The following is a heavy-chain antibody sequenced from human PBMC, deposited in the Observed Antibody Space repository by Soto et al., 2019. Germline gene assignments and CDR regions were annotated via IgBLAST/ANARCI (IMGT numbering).Heavy chain of an antibody. Sequence: GGSLRLSCAASGFTFSSYSMNWVRQAPGKGLEWVSSISSSSSYIYYADSVKGRFTISRDNAKNSLYLQMNSLRAEDTAVYYCARGAYCGGDCYSLYYYHYYRLDVWGQGTTVTVSS. CDR1: GFTFSSYS. D-gene: IGHD2-21*02. CDR2: ISSSSSYI. CDR3: ARGAYCGGDCYSLYYYHYYRLDV. V-gene: IGHV3-21*01. J-gene: IGHJ6*02.